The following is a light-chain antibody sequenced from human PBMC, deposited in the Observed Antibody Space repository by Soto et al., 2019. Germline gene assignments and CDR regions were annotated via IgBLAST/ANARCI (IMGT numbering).Light chain of an antibody. J-gene: IGKJ5*01. CDR1: QDITSY. Sequence: RLTHSPFSLSSYNRDRGTIICRASQDITSYLDWYQQKPGKAPNLLIHGASSLQSGVPARFSGSGSGADFTLSINSLQPEDFAPYCCQHSSCLLITFCEVTSLDIK. CDR3: QHSSCLLIT. V-gene: IGKV1-9*01. CDR2: GAS.